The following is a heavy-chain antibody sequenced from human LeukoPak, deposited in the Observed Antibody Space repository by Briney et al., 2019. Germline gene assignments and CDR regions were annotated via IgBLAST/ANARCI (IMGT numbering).Heavy chain of an antibody. CDR1: GFTFSSYA. Sequence: GGSLRLSCAASGFTFSSYAMHWVRQAPGKGLEYVSAISSNGGSTYYANSVKGRFTISRDNSKNTLYLQMGSLRAEDMAVYYCARDLGVGLRFLEWSGFDPWGQGTLVTVSS. CDR2: ISSNGGST. V-gene: IGHV3-64*01. J-gene: IGHJ5*02. D-gene: IGHD3-3*01. CDR3: ARDLGVGLRFLEWSGFDP.